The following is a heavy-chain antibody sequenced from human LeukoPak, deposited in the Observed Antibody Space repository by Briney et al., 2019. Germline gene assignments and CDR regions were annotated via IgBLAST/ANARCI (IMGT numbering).Heavy chain of an antibody. V-gene: IGHV3-23*01. CDR2: ISGGGDAT. D-gene: IGHD2-2*01. Sequence: PGGSLRLSCAASDFSFITYAMSWVRQAPGKGLEWVSTISGGGDATYYADSVKGRFTISRDNSKNTLYLQMNSLRAEDTAVYYCAGSSSPPTFDYWGQGTLVTVSS. CDR3: AGSSSPPTFDY. J-gene: IGHJ4*02. CDR1: DFSFITYA.